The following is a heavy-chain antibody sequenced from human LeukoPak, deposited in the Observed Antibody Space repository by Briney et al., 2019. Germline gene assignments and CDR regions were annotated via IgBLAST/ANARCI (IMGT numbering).Heavy chain of an antibody. V-gene: IGHV1-46*01. CDR1: GYTFTSYY. D-gene: IGHD2-2*01. J-gene: IGHJ6*03. Sequence: ASVKVSCKASGYTFTSYYMHWVRQAPGQGLEWMGIINPSGGSTSYAQKFQGRVTITADESTSTAYMELSSLRSEDTAVYYCARGYCSSTSCGHYYYYYMDVWGKGTTVTISS. CDR3: ARGYCSSTSCGHYYYYYMDV. CDR2: INPSGGST.